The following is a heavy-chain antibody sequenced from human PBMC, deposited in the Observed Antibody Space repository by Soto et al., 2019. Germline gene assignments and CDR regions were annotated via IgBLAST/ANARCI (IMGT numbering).Heavy chain of an antibody. V-gene: IGHV6-1*01. Sequence: SQTLSLTCAISGDSVSSNSAAWNWIRQSPSRGLEWLGRTYYRSKWYNDYAVSVKSRITINPDTSKNQFSWQLNSVPPEDTAVYYCARDHSRVVAEAGTDYSYYYGMHIWGQATSVTVSS. CDR3: ARDHSRVVAEAGTDYSYYYGMHI. D-gene: IGHD6-19*01. J-gene: IGHJ6*02. CDR1: GDSVSSNSAA. CDR2: TYYRSKWYN.